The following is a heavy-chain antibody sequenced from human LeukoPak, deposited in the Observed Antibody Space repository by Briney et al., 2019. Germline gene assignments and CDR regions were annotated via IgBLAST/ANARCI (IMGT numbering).Heavy chain of an antibody. Sequence: SETLSLTCAVYGGSFSGFHWNWIRQPPGKGLEWIGDINHSGSTNYNPSLKSRVTISVDTSKNQFSLKLSSVTAADTAVYYCARQRMGMVRGVIAPGPKYYFDYWGQGTLVTVSS. CDR2: INHSGST. D-gene: IGHD3-10*01. J-gene: IGHJ4*02. V-gene: IGHV4-34*01. CDR1: GGSFSGFH. CDR3: ARQRMGMVRGVIAPGPKYYFDY.